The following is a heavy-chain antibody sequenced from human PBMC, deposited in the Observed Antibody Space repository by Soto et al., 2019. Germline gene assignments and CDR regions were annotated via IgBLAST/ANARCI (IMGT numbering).Heavy chain of an antibody. V-gene: IGHV4-59*01. Sequence: TSETLSLTCTVSGGSISSYYWSWIRQPPGKGLEWIGYIYYSGSANYNPSLKSRVTISVDTSKNQFSLKLSSVTAADTAVYYCARGWGLVFDYWGQGTLVTVSS. CDR3: ARGWGLVFDY. D-gene: IGHD2-21*02. CDR2: IYYSGSA. J-gene: IGHJ4*02. CDR1: GGSISSYY.